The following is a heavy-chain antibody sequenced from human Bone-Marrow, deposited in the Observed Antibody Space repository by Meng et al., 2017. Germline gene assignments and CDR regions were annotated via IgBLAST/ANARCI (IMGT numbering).Heavy chain of an antibody. D-gene: IGHD6-19*01. CDR2: INPNNGDT. Sequence: QVKLGQSGAEVKNPGASVKVSCRASGYIFTGYYLQWVRQAPGQGLEWMGRINPNNGDTNYAQKFQGRVTMTRDTSISTAYMELSRLRSDDTAVYYCARDSSGWIRENWFDPWGQGTLVTVSS. J-gene: IGHJ5*02. V-gene: IGHV1-2*06. CDR3: ARDSSGWIRENWFDP. CDR1: GYIFTGYY.